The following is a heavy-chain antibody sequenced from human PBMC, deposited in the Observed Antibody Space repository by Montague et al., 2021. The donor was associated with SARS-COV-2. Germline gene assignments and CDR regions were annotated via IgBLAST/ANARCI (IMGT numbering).Heavy chain of an antibody. J-gene: IGHJ6*02. CDR2: IYYSGST. Sequence: SDTLSLTRTLSGGSISSSSSYWGWIRQPPGMGLEWIGSIYYSGSTYYNPSLKSRITISVDTSKNQFSLRLTSVTAADTAVYYCARDIRIPMLIVIQGYGMDVWGQGTTVTVSS. D-gene: IGHD3-22*01. CDR1: GGSISSSSSY. V-gene: IGHV4-39*07. CDR3: ARDIRIPMLIVIQGYGMDV.